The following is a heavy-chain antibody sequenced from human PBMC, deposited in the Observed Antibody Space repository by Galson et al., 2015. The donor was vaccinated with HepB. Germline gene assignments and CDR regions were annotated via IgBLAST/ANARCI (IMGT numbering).Heavy chain of an antibody. Sequence: SLRLSCAASGFTFTNFDMAWVRQAPGKGLEWVSGISNIGGNTYYADSVKGRFTISRDNSKNMLYVQMNSLRAEDTAVYYCAKDSKRTSGYFYFDYWGQGALVTVSS. CDR2: ISNIGGNT. J-gene: IGHJ4*02. CDR1: GFTFTNFD. CDR3: AKDSKRTSGYFYFDY. D-gene: IGHD3-22*01. V-gene: IGHV3-23*01.